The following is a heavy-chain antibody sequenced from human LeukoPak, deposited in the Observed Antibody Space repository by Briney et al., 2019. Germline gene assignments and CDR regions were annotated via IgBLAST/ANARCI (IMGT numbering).Heavy chain of an antibody. CDR3: AREDSSSWSSLDY. V-gene: IGHV4-39*07. CDR2: IYYSGST. CDR1: GGSISSSSYY. J-gene: IGHJ4*02. D-gene: IGHD6-13*01. Sequence: SETLSLTCTVSGGSISSSSYYWGWIRQPPGKGLEWIGSIYYSGSTYYNPSLKSRVTISVDTCKNQFSLKLSSVTAADTAVYYCAREDSSSWSSLDYWGQGTLVTVSS.